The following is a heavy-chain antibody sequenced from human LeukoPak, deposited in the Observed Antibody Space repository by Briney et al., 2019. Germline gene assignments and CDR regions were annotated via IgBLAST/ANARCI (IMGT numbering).Heavy chain of an antibody. V-gene: IGHV3-15*01. CDR3: TTVYSYGALGY. CDR2: IKSKANGGTT. Sequence: GGSLRLSCAASGFTFSNAWMTWVRQAPGKGLEWVGLIKSKANGGTTDYAAPVKGRFTISRDDSKNTRSLQMNSLKTEDTGVYYCTTVYSYGALGYWGQGTLVTVSS. J-gene: IGHJ4*02. D-gene: IGHD5-18*01. CDR1: GFTFSNAW.